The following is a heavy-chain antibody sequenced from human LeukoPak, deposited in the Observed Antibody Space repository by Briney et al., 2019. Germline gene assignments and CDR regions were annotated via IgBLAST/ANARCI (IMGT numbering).Heavy chain of an antibody. Sequence: GGSLRLSCAASGLTFSSYAMSWVRQAPGKGLEWVSAISGSGGSTYYADSVKGRFTISRDNSKNTLYLQMNSLRAEDTAVYYCAKDRMMVVAATPDYWGQGTLVTVSS. CDR1: GLTFSSYA. CDR3: AKDRMMVVAATPDY. D-gene: IGHD2-15*01. CDR2: ISGSGGST. V-gene: IGHV3-23*01. J-gene: IGHJ4*02.